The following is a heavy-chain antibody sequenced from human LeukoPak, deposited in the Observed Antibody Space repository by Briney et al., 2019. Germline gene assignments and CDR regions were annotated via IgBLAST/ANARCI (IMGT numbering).Heavy chain of an antibody. D-gene: IGHD2-2*01. Sequence: SETLSLTCAVYGGSFSGYYWGWIRQPPGKGLEWIGEINHSGSTNYNPSLKSRVTISVDTSKNQFSLKLSSVTAADTAVYYCARGRGYCSSTSCFYFDPWGQGTLVTVSS. CDR3: ARGRGYCSSTSCFYFDP. CDR2: INHSGST. J-gene: IGHJ5*02. V-gene: IGHV4-34*01. CDR1: GGSFSGYY.